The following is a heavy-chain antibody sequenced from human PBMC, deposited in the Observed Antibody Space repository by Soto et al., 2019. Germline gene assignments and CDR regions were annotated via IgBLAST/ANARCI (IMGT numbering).Heavy chain of an antibody. J-gene: IGHJ6*02. D-gene: IGHD3-10*01. Sequence: GGSLRLSCAASGFTFSRYAMNWVRQAPGRGLQWIAGISVSGDNTSYVESVRGRFTVYRDNSKNTLYLQMNNLRAEDTALYYCAKDGKMRTKVWFPAGYGMDVWGQGTTVTVSS. CDR2: ISVSGDNT. CDR1: GFTFSRYA. V-gene: IGHV3-23*01. CDR3: AKDGKMRTKVWFPAGYGMDV.